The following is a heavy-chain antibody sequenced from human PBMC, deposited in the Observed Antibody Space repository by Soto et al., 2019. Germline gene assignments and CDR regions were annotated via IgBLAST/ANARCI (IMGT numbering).Heavy chain of an antibody. J-gene: IGHJ4*02. D-gene: IGHD3-3*01. CDR1: GFSLTTSGVG. CDR2: IYWDDDK. CDR3: AHRVLRTVFGLVTTSAIYFDF. V-gene: IGHV2-5*02. Sequence: QITLNESGPTVVRPTETLTLTCRFSGFSLTTSGVGVGWIRQSPGKAPEWLALIYWDDDKRYSASLKSRLTITTDTSKDQLVRTLSDLDPTDTATYYCAHRVLRTVFGLVTTSAIYFDFWGQGTPVAVSS.